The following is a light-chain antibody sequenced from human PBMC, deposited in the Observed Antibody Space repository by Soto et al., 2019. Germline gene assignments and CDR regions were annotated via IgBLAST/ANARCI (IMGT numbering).Light chain of an antibody. CDR2: LDRSGSY. V-gene: IGLV4-60*02. CDR1: SGHSTYI. J-gene: IGLJ3*02. CDR3: ETRYSNTHTV. Sequence: QLVLTQSSSASASLGSSVKLTCILSSGHSTYIIAWHQQQPGKAPRFLMTLDRSGSYNRGSGVPDRFSGSSSGADRYHSVSCLQFEDEGGYYCETRYSNTHTVFGGGTQLAFL.